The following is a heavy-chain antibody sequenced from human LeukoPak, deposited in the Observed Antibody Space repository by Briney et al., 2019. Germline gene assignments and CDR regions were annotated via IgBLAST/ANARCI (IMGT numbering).Heavy chain of an antibody. CDR1: GFTFDDYG. V-gene: IGHV3-20*04. CDR3: ARSGLYYYDSSGLGY. Sequence: GGSLRLSCAASGFTFDDYGMSWVRQAPGKGLEWVSGINWNGGSTGYADSVKCRFTISRDNAKNSLYLQMNSLRADDTALYYCARSGLYYYDSSGLGYWGQGTLVTVSS. CDR2: INWNGGST. D-gene: IGHD3-22*01. J-gene: IGHJ4*02.